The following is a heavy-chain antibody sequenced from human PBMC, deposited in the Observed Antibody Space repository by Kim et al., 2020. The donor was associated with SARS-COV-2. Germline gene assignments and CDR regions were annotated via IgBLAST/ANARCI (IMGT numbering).Heavy chain of an antibody. CDR1: GFSVNSNY. V-gene: IGHV3-53*01. CDR2: IYSGGTT. J-gene: IGHJ4*02. D-gene: IGHD4-17*01. CDR3: AGDYAFDY. Sequence: GGSLRLSCAASGFSVNSNYMNWVRQAPGRGLAWVSVIYSGGTTYYADSVKGRFTISRDNSKNTLYLQMNSLRAEDTAVYYCAGDYAFDYWGQGTLVTVSS.